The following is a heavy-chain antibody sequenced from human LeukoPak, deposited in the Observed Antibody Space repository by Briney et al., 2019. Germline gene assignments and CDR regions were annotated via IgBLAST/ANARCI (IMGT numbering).Heavy chain of an antibody. CDR3: VRDQSFEMDAFDV. CDR2: INHSGST. CDR1: GGSFSGYY. Sequence: SETLSLTCAVYGGSFSGYYWSWIRQPPGKGLEWIGEINHSGSTNYNPSLKSRVTISVDTSKNQFSLKLSSVTAADAAVYYCVRDQSFEMDAFDVWGQGTMVTVSS. D-gene: IGHD5-24*01. J-gene: IGHJ3*01. V-gene: IGHV4-34*01.